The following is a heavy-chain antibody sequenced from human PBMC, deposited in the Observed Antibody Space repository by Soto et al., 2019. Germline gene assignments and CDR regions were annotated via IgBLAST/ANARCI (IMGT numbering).Heavy chain of an antibody. CDR3: ARLPPYYYDSSGYYYDY. CDR2: IYPGDSDT. Sequence: PGESLKISCKGSGYSFTSYWIGWVCQMPGKGLEWMGIIYPGDSDTRYSPSFQGQVTISADKSISTAYLQWSSLKASDTAMYYCARLPPYYYDSSGYYYDYWGQGTLVTVSS. J-gene: IGHJ4*02. V-gene: IGHV5-51*01. D-gene: IGHD3-22*01. CDR1: GYSFTSYW.